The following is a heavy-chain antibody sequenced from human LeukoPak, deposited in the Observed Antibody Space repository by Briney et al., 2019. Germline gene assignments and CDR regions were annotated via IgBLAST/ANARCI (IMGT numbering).Heavy chain of an antibody. CDR3: ARTRSSWYEWFDP. D-gene: IGHD6-13*01. CDR2: IYYTGST. Sequence: SETLSLTCTVSGDSISSNNYYWGWLRQPPGKGLEWIAIIYYTGSTYYNSSLKSRVTTSVDTSKNQFSLKLSSVTAADTAVYYCARTRSSWYEWFDPWGQGILVSVSS. V-gene: IGHV4-39*07. J-gene: IGHJ5*02. CDR1: GDSISSNNYY.